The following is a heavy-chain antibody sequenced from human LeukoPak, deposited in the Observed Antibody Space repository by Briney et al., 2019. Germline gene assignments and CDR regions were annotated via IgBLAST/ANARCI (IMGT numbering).Heavy chain of an antibody. D-gene: IGHD2-15*01. V-gene: IGHV4-59*01. Sequence: SETLSLTCTVSGGSISSYYWSWIRQPPGKGLEWIGYIYYSGSTNYNPSLKSRVTISVDTSKNQFSLKLSSVTAADTAVYYCARYIAVVVADLAAFDIWGQGTMVTVSS. CDR2: IYYSGST. J-gene: IGHJ3*02. CDR1: GGSISSYY. CDR3: ARYIAVVVADLAAFDI.